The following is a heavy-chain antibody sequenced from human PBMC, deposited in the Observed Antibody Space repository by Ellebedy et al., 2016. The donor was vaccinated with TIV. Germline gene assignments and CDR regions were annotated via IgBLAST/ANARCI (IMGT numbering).Heavy chain of an antibody. Sequence: MPSETLSLTCAVYGGSFSGYYWSWIRQPPGKGLEWIGEINHSGSTNYNPSLKSRVTIPVDTSKNRFSLKLSSVTAADTAVYYCARHYTGYSSGWPATFDPWGQGTLVTVSS. J-gene: IGHJ5*02. CDR1: GGSFSGYY. CDR2: INHSGST. CDR3: ARHYTGYSSGWPATFDP. D-gene: IGHD6-19*01. V-gene: IGHV4-34*01.